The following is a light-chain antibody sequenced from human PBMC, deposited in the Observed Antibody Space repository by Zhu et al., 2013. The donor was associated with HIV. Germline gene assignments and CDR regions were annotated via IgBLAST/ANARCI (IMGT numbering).Light chain of an antibody. CDR3: QHRSSWSLA. J-gene: IGKJ4*01. V-gene: IGKV3-11*01. CDR2: DAS. CDR1: QSVSSY. Sequence: EIVLTQSPATLSLSPGERATLSCRASQSVSSYLAWYQQKPGQTPRLLIYDASNRATGIPARFSGSGSGTDFTLTISSLEPEDFAVYYCQHRSSWSLAFGGGTKVEIK.